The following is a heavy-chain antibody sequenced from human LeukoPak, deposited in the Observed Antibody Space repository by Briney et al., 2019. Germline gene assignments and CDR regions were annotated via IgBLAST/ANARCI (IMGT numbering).Heavy chain of an antibody. V-gene: IGHV3-53*01. J-gene: IGHJ2*01. D-gene: IGHD6-19*01. CDR1: GFTFRTYP. Sequence: GGSLRLSCAASGFTFRTYPMNWIRQAPGKGLEWVSLIYSGGVTHYADSVKGRFIISRDNSKNTLFLQMNSLRAEDTAVYYCARAPSGWSDYWYFDLWGRGTLVTVSS. CDR2: IYSGGVT. CDR3: ARAPSGWSDYWYFDL.